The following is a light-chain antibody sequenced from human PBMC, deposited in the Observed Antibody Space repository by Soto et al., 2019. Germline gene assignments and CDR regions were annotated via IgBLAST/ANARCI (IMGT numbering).Light chain of an antibody. V-gene: IGKV3-20*01. J-gene: IGKJ1*01. CDR2: GAS. Sequence: EIVLTQSPGTLSLSAGERATLSCRASQSFSSTYLGWYQQKPGQAPRLLIYGASNRAPGIPDRFSGSGSGTDFTLTISRLESEDFAVYYCQQYGNSRWTFGQGTKVDIK. CDR1: QSFSSTY. CDR3: QQYGNSRWT.